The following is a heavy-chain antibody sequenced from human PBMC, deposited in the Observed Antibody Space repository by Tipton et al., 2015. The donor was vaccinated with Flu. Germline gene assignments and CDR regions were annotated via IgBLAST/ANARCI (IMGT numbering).Heavy chain of an antibody. V-gene: IGHV4-39*02. CDR2: LSYSGST. CDR3: ARDQGFGGGLAYDYYAMDV. Sequence: TLSLTCTVSGVSIRTTSYHWGWIRQPPGKGLEWIASLSYSGSTFYKSSLKSRVTISVDTSKNQFSLKVSSVTAADTAVYYCARDQGFGGGLAYDYYAMDVWGQGTTVTVSS. J-gene: IGHJ6*02. CDR1: GVSIRTTSYH. D-gene: IGHD3-10*01.